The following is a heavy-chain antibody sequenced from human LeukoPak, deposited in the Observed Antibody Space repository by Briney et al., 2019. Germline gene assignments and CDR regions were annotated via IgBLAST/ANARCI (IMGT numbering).Heavy chain of an antibody. J-gene: IGHJ4*02. Sequence: GVSLRLSCAASGFIFSSYAMSWVRQAPGKGLEWVSAISGSGGSTYYADSVKGRFTISRDNSKNTLYLQMNSLRAEDTAVYYCAKLTAGYSSPSFDYWGQGTLVTVSS. CDR3: AKLTAGYSSPSFDY. V-gene: IGHV3-23*01. CDR2: ISGSGGST. CDR1: GFIFSSYA. D-gene: IGHD6-13*01.